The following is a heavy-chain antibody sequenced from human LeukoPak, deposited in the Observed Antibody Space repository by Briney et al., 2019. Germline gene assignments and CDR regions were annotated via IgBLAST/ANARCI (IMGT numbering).Heavy chain of an antibody. J-gene: IGHJ4*02. CDR3: ASNPSSGSYYMYYFDY. V-gene: IGHV3-21*01. D-gene: IGHD3-10*01. CDR2: ISSSSSYI. CDR1: GFTFSSYS. Sequence: PGGSLRLSCAASGFTFSSYSMNWVRQAPGKGLEWVSSISSSSSYIYYADSVKGRFTISRDNAKNSLYLQMNSLRAEDTAVYYCASNPSSGSYYMYYFDYWGQGTLVTVSS.